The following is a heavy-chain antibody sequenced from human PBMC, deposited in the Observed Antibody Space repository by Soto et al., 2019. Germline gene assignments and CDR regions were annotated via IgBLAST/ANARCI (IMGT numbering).Heavy chain of an antibody. CDR1: GFTFSSYG. V-gene: IGHV3-30*18. D-gene: IGHD3-22*01. CDR3: AKGRYYDSSGYSDFDY. Sequence: GGSLRLSCAASGFTFSSYGMHWVRQAPGKGLEWVAVISYDGSNKYYADSVKGRFTISRDNSKNTLYLQMNSLRAEDTAVYYCAKGRYYDSSGYSDFDYWGQGTLVTVSS. J-gene: IGHJ4*02. CDR2: ISYDGSNK.